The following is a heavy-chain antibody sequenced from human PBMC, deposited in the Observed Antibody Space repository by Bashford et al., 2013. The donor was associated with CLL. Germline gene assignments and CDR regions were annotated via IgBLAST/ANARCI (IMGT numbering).Heavy chain of an antibody. Sequence: GGSVETLLVQPPGFVPSVATNMSWVRPGSREGGVEVGRQLFISCGSTYYADSVKGRTSPSPRDNSKNTLYLQMNSLRAEDTAVYYCARDRGVGWSASQKNAFVXLGPKDEWSPSPQ. V-gene: IGHV3-66*03. J-gene: IGHJ3*02. CDR3: ARDRGVGWSASQKNAFVX. D-gene: IGHD6-19*01. CDR2: FISCGST. CDR1: GFVPSVATN.